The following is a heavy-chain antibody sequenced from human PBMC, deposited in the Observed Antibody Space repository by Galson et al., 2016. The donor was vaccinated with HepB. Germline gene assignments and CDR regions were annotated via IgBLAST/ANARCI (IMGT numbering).Heavy chain of an antibody. J-gene: IGHJ4*02. CDR1: GFTVSSNY. D-gene: IGHD4-17*01. Sequence: SLRLSCAASGFTVSSNYMSWVRQAPGKGLEWVSIIYTGGSTYYADSVKGRFTTSRHNSKNTLYLQMNSLRAEDTAVYHCARTNPDYGDYDYWGQGALVTVSS. CDR2: IYTGGST. CDR3: ARTNPDYGDYDY. V-gene: IGHV3-53*04.